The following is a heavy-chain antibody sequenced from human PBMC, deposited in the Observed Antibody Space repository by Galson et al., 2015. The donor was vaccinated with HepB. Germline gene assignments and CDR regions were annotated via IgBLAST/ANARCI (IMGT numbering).Heavy chain of an antibody. Sequence: SLRLSCAASGFTFSSYAMSWVRQAPGKGLEWVSAISGSGGSTYYADSVKGRFTISRDNSKNTLYLQMNSLRAEDTAVYYCAKAVQLWSWQYYFDYWGQGTLVTVSS. J-gene: IGHJ4*02. V-gene: IGHV3-23*01. D-gene: IGHD5-18*01. CDR3: AKAVQLWSWQYYFDY. CDR1: GFTFSSYA. CDR2: ISGSGGST.